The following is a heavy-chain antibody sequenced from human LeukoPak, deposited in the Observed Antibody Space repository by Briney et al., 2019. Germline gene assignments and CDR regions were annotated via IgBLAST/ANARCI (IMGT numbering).Heavy chain of an antibody. Sequence: SVKVSCKASGGTFSSYAISWVRQAPGQGLEGMGGIIPIFGTANYAQKFQGRVTITTDESTSTAYMELSSLRSEDTAVYYCARGLTSATYFDYWGQGTLVTVSS. CDR2: IIPIFGTA. J-gene: IGHJ4*02. D-gene: IGHD4/OR15-4a*01. CDR1: GGTFSSYA. CDR3: ARGLTSATYFDY. V-gene: IGHV1-69*05.